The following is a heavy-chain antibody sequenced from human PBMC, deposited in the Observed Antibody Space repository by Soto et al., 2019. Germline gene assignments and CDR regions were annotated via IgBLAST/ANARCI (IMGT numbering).Heavy chain of an antibody. CDR3: AALVVVAAKRFDY. CDR1: GGTFSSYA. D-gene: IGHD2-15*01. V-gene: IGHV1-69*13. J-gene: IGHJ4*02. CDR2: IIPIFGTA. Sequence: SVKVSCKASGGTFSSYAISCVRQAPGQGLEWMGGIIPIFGTANYAQKVQGRVTITADESTSTAYMELSSLRSEDTAVYYCAALVVVAAKRFDYWGPGTLVTVSS.